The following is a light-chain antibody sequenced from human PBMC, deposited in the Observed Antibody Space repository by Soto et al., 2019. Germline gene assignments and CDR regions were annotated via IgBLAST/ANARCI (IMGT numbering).Light chain of an antibody. Sequence: QPVLTQPPSVSGAPGQGVTISCTGSSSNIGAGYDVHWYQQLPGTAPKLLIYSSVNRPSGVPDRFSASKSGASASLAITGLQAEDEGDYYCQSYDSRLSGYVFGAGTKVTVL. CDR3: QSYDSRLSGYV. V-gene: IGLV1-40*01. J-gene: IGLJ1*01. CDR1: SSNIGAGYD. CDR2: SSV.